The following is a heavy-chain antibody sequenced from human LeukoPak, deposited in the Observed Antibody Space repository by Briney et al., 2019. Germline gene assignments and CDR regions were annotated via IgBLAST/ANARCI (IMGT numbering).Heavy chain of an antibody. CDR3: AREVLGEAYFDY. D-gene: IGHD4/OR15-4a*01. Sequence: SQTLSLTCAISGDSVSRNSAAWNWIRQSPSRGLEWLGRTYYRSKWWHEYAESVKSRLTISSDTSKNQISLQLNSVTPEDTAVYYCAREVLGEAYFDYWGQGTLVTVSS. CDR1: GDSVSRNSAA. J-gene: IGHJ4*02. CDR2: TYYRSKWWH. V-gene: IGHV6-1*01.